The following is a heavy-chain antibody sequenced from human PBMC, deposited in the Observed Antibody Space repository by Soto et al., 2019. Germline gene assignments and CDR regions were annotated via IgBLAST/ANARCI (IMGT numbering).Heavy chain of an antibody. CDR1: GFTFCSYS. Sequence: WGSLSLSCAASGFTFCSYSMNLVCQAPGKGLEWVSYISSSSSTIYSADSVKGRFTIYRDNAKNSLYLQMNSLRAEDTAVYYCAGPVGGSGWSDAFDILGQGTMVTGSS. J-gene: IGHJ3*02. CDR3: AGPVGGSGWSDAFDI. D-gene: IGHD6-19*01. V-gene: IGHV3-48*01. CDR2: ISSSSSTI.